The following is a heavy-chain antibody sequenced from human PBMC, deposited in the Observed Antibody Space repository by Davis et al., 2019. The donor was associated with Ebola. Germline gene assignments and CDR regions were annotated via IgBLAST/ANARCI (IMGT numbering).Heavy chain of an antibody. D-gene: IGHD6-13*01. J-gene: IGHJ6*03. V-gene: IGHV3-53*01. CDR2: IYSGGST. CDR3: ARAGGAAARARYYYYYMDV. CDR1: GFTVSSNY. Sequence: GESLKISCAASGFTVSSNYMSWVRQAPGKGLEWVSVIYSGGSTYYADSVKGRFTISRDNSKNTLYLQMNSLRAEDTAVYYCARAGGAAARARYYYYYMDVWGKGTTVTVSS.